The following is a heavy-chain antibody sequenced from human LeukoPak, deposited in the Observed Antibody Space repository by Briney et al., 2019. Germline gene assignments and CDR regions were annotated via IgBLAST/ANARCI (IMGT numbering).Heavy chain of an antibody. CDR1: GFTVSSNY. CDR2: ISYDGSNK. V-gene: IGHV3-30-3*01. Sequence: PGGSLRLSCAASGFTVSSNYMSWVRQAPGKGLEWVAVISYDGSNKYYADSVKGRFTISRDNSKNTLYLQMNSLRAEDTAVYYCARAEVVVISFIDYWGQGTLVTVSS. J-gene: IGHJ4*02. CDR3: ARAEVVVISFIDY. D-gene: IGHD3-22*01.